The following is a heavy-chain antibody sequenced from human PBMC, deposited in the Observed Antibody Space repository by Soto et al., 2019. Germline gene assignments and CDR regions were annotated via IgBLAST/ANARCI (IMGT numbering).Heavy chain of an antibody. CDR3: ARAGYNWRMYNWFDP. Sequence: PGGSLRLSCAASGFTFNSYAMHWVRQAPGKGLEWVAVISYDGSNKYYADSVKGRFTISRDNSKNTLYLQMNSLRAEDTAVYYCARAGYNWRMYNWFDPWGQGTLVTVSS. CDR2: ISYDGSNK. D-gene: IGHD1-20*01. CDR1: GFTFNSYA. V-gene: IGHV3-30-3*01. J-gene: IGHJ5*02.